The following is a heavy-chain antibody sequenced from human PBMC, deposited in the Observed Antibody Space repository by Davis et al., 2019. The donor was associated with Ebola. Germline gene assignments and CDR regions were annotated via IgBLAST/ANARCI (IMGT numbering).Heavy chain of an antibody. CDR3: ARDDSSGYFFDY. CDR2: MNPDSGNT. Sequence: ASVKVSCKASGYTFTSYDINWVRQATGQGLEWMGWMNPDSGNTGYAQNFQGRVTMTRNTSASTAYMELNSLRSEDTAVYYCARDDSSGYFFDYWGQGTLVTVSS. V-gene: IGHV1-8*01. CDR1: GYTFTSYD. D-gene: IGHD3-22*01. J-gene: IGHJ4*02.